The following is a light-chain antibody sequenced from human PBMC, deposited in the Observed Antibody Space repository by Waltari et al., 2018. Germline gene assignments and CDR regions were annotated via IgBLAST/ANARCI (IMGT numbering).Light chain of an antibody. V-gene: IGKV4-1*01. CDR1: QFVLYSSNNKNY. CDR2: WAS. Sequence: DIVMTQSADSLAVSLGERATINCKSSQFVLYSSNNKNYLAWYQQKPGQPPKLLIYWASTRESGVPDRFTGSGSGTDFTLTISSLQAEDVAVYYCQQYYSIPLTFGGGTTVEIK. CDR3: QQYYSIPLT. J-gene: IGKJ4*01.